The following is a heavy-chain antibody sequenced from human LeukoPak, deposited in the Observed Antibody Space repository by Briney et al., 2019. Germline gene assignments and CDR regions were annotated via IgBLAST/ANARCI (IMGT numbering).Heavy chain of an antibody. CDR3: AREGIQLWLDY. Sequence: PSETLSLTCTVSGGSISSYYWSWIRQPAGKGLEWMGRIYTSGSTNYNPSLKSRVTMSVDTSKNQFSLKLSSVTAADTAVYHCAREGIQLWLDYWGQGTLVTVSS. J-gene: IGHJ4*02. CDR2: IYTSGST. CDR1: GGSISSYY. D-gene: IGHD5-18*01. V-gene: IGHV4-4*07.